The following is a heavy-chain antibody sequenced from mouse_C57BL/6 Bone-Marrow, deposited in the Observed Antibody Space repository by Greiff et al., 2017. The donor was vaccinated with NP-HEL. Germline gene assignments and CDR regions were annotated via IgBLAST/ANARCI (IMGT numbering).Heavy chain of an antibody. CDR2: IHPNSGST. CDR1: GYTFTSYW. V-gene: IGHV1-64*01. Sequence: QVQLKQPGAELVKPGASVKLSCKASGYTFTSYWMHWVKQRPGQGLEWIGMIHPNSGSTKYNEKFKSKATLTVDKSSSTAYMQLSSLTSEDSAVYYCARDYAYWYFDVWGTGTTVTVSS. J-gene: IGHJ1*03. D-gene: IGHD1-1*01. CDR3: ARDYAYWYFDV.